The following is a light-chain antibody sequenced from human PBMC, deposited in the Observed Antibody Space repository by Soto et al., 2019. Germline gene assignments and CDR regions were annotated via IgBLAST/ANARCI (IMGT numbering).Light chain of an antibody. CDR1: SDDIGNFNL. Sequence: QSALTQPASVSGSPGQSITVSCTGSSDDIGNFNLVSWYQQFPGKAPKLIVYEVIKRPLGVSDRFSGSKSGNTASLTISGLQAEDEADYHCCSYAGSRWMFGGGTKLTVL. J-gene: IGLJ3*02. CDR3: CSYAGSRWM. CDR2: EVI. V-gene: IGLV2-23*02.